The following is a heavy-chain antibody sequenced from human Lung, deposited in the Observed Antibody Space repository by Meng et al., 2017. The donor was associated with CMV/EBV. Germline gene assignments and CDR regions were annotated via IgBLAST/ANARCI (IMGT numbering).Heavy chain of an antibody. CDR2: ITSSSSYI. CDR3: ARDGGSGWS. J-gene: IGHJ5*02. Sequence: GESLKISCAASGFSFSTYSMNWVRQTPGKGLEWVSSITSSSSYIFYADSVKGRFIISRDNAKNSLYLQMNSLKAEDTGAYYCARDGGSGWSWGQGTLVTVSS. D-gene: IGHD6-19*01. V-gene: IGHV3-21*03. CDR1: GFSFSTYS.